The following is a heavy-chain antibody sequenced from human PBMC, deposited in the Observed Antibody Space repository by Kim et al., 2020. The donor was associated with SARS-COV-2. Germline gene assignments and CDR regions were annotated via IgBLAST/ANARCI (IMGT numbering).Heavy chain of an antibody. CDR3: AKPPYTDSRYY. Sequence: GGSLRLSCVASGMSFSYYAMSWVRQAPGKGLEWVSAISESGVTYYADSVKGRFTISRDDAKKMLFLHMNILRAEDTAVYYCAKPPYTDSRYYWGQRTLVTVSS. D-gene: IGHD2-2*02. J-gene: IGHJ4*02. V-gene: IGHV3-23*01. CDR2: ISESGVT. CDR1: GMSFSYYA.